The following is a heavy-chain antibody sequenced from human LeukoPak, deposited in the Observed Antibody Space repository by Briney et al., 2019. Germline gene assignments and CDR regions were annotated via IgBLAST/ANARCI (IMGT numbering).Heavy chain of an antibody. J-gene: IGHJ4*02. D-gene: IGHD3-10*01. Sequence: GGSLRLSCVASGFTLSTYLMHWVRQAPGKGPEWVSRINRDGSRTSYADSVKGRFTISRDNAKNTLYLQMNSLRADDTAVYYCTKDTFGSKDYWGQRTLVTVSS. CDR3: TKDTFGSKDY. CDR2: INRDGSRT. V-gene: IGHV3-74*01. CDR1: GFTLSTYL.